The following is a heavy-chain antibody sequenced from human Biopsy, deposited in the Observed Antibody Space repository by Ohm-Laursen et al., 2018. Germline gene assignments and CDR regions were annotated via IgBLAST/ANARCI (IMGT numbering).Heavy chain of an antibody. V-gene: IGHV4-59*11. D-gene: IGHD4-23*01. CDR1: GGSFTGHY. J-gene: IGHJ1*01. CDR2: ISHTGYT. Sequence: SETLSLTCTVSGGSFTGHYWTWIRQPPGKGLEWIGHISHTGYTSYKSSLESRVTISLDTSRKHCSLRLTSLAAADTAVYYCARGSNEYGGLYFPHWGQGTLVTVSS. CDR3: ARGSNEYGGLYFPH.